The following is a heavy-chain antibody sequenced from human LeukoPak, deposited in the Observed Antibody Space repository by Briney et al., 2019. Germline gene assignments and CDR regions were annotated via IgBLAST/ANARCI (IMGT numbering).Heavy chain of an antibody. CDR1: GYTFTSYD. Sequence: GASVKVSCKASGYTFTSYDINWVRQATGQGLEWMGWINTNTGNPTYAQGFTGRFVFSLDTSVSTAYLQISSLKAEDTAVYYCARDSPPTLHYDSSGNFDYWGQGTLVTVSS. V-gene: IGHV7-4-1*02. J-gene: IGHJ4*02. CDR2: INTNTGNP. CDR3: ARDSPPTLHYDSSGNFDY. D-gene: IGHD3-22*01.